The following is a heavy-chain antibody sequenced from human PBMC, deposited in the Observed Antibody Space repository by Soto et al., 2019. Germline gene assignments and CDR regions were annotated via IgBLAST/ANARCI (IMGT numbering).Heavy chain of an antibody. D-gene: IGHD2-15*01. V-gene: IGHV5-51*01. CDR1: GYMFTAYW. CDR2: AYPGDSDT. CDR3: ARVGYCSGKTCYLLNTYYFYMYV. Sequence: PGESLKISCKGSGYMFTAYWIAWVRQMPGKGLEWMGIAYPGDSDTRYSPSFQGQVTISVDKSISTAYLQWSTLKASDTAMYYCARVGYCSGKTCYLLNTYYFYMYVWGKGTTVTVSS. J-gene: IGHJ6*03.